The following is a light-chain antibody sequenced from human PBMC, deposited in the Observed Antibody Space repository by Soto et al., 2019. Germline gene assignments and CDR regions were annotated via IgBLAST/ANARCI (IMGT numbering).Light chain of an antibody. CDR2: EAS. CDR1: QDISDD. Sequence: DFQMTQSPSSLSASAGDRVTITCRASQDISDDLAWYQHKPGKVPKLLIYEASTLQSGVTSRFSGGGSGTDFTLTISSLQPEDVATYYCQKYNRTPRTFGQGTKVELK. CDR3: QKYNRTPRT. J-gene: IGKJ1*01. V-gene: IGKV1-27*01.